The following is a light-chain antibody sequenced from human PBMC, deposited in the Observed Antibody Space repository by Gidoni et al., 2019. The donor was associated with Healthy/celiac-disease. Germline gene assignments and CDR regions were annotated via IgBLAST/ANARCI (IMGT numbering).Light chain of an antibody. J-gene: IGKJ1*01. CDR3: QQYGSSPRT. V-gene: IGKV3-20*01. Sequence: DIVLTQSPGTLSLSPGARATLSCRASQSVSSSYLAWYQQKPGQAPRLRIYGASSRATGIPDRFSGSGSGTDFTLTISRLEPEDFAVYYCQQYGSSPRTFGQGTKVEIK. CDR2: GAS. CDR1: QSVSSSY.